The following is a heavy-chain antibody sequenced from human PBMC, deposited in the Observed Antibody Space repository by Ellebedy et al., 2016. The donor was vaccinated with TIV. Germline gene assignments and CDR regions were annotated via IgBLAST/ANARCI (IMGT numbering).Heavy chain of an antibody. CDR3: ARLLITMVYGMDV. V-gene: IGHV4-59*12. CDR2: IYYSGST. J-gene: IGHJ6*02. CDR1: GGSISSYY. Sequence: MPSETLSLTCIVSGGSISSYYWSWIRQPPGKGLEWIGYIYYSGSTNYNTSLKSRVTISVDTSKNQFSLKLSSVTAADTAVYYCARLLITMVYGMDVWGQGTTVTVSS. D-gene: IGHD3-10*01.